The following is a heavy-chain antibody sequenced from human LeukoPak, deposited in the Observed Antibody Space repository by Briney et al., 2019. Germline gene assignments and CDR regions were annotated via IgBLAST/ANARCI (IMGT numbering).Heavy chain of an antibody. V-gene: IGHV7-4-1*02. CDR2: IHPSTGNP. Sequence: ASVKVSCKASGYTFTGYYMHWVRQAPGQGLEWMGWIHPSTGNPTYAQGFTGRFVFSLDTSVSTTYLQISSLKAEDTAVYFCARAFQSLGGLSLPDYWGQGTLVTVSP. J-gene: IGHJ4*02. CDR3: ARAFQSLGGLSLPDY. CDR1: GYTFTGYY. D-gene: IGHD3-16*02.